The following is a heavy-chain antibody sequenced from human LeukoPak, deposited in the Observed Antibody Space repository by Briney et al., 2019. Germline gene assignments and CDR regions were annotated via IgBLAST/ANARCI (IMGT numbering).Heavy chain of an antibody. D-gene: IGHD6-19*01. J-gene: IGHJ3*02. CDR2: INHSGST. CDR1: GGSFSGYY. V-gene: IGHV4-34*01. Sequence: PSETLSLTCAVYGGSFSGYYWSWIRQPPGKGLEWIGEINHSGSTNYNPSLKSRVTISVDTSKNQFSLKLSSVTAADTAVYYCARGVAVAGSFAFDIWGQETMVTVSS. CDR3: ARGVAVAGSFAFDI.